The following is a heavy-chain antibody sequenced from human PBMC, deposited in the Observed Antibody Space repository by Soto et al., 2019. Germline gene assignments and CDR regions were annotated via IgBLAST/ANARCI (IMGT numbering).Heavy chain of an antibody. CDR3: ARGMTTVTTIDY. CDR2: IYHSGST. V-gene: IGHV4-30-2*01. CDR1: WGSLRGNSYF. J-gene: IGHJ4*02. Sequence: SSGTLFLTYPVFWGSLRGNSYFRSLIPQPPGKGLEWIGYIYHSGSTYYNQSLKSRVTISVDRSKNQFSLKLSSVTAADTAVYYCARGMTTVTTIDYWGQGTLVTVSS. D-gene: IGHD4-4*01.